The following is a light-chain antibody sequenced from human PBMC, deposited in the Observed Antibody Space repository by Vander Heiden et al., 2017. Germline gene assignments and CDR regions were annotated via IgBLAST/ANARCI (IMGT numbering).Light chain of an antibody. CDR1: SSDVGAYDH. Sequence: QSALTQPASVSGSPGQSITISCTGTSSDVGAYDHVSWYQDHPGKVPKLIIYEVSYRPSGVTSRFSGSKSGNTASLTISGLQADDEADYYCFSFTTIRTLVFGTGTKVTVL. J-gene: IGLJ1*01. V-gene: IGLV2-14*01. CDR3: FSFTTIRTLV. CDR2: EVS.